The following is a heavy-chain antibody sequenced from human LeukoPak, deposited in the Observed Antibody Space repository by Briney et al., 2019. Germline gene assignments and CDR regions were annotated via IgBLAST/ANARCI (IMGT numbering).Heavy chain of an antibody. D-gene: IGHD3-3*01. V-gene: IGHV4-39*01. Sequence: SETLSLTCTVSGGSISSSSYYWGWIRQPPGKGLEWIGSIYYSGSTYYNPSLMSRVTISVDTSKNQFSLKLSSVTAADTAVYYCARSSCPYYDFWSGCQPADYWGQGTLVTVSS. CDR3: ARSSCPYYDFWSGCQPADY. J-gene: IGHJ4*02. CDR1: GGSISSSSYY. CDR2: IYYSGST.